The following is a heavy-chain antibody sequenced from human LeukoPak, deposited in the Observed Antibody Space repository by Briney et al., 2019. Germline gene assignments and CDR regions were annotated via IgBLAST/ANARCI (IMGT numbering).Heavy chain of an antibody. CDR2: IIPIFGTA. D-gene: IGHD3-22*01. Sequence: GASVKVSCKASGGTFSSYAISWVRQAPGQGLEWMGGIIPIFGTANYAQKFQGRVTITADESTSTAYMELSSLRSEDTAMYYCARGDHYYYDSSGYYPALYYYGMDVWGQGTTVTVSS. CDR3: ARGDHYYYDSSGYYPALYYYGMDV. J-gene: IGHJ6*02. V-gene: IGHV1-69*13. CDR1: GGTFSSYA.